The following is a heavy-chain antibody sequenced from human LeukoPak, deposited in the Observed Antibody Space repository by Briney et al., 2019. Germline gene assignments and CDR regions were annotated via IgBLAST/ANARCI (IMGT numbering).Heavy chain of an antibody. CDR1: GYTFTSYD. J-gene: IGHJ4*02. D-gene: IGHD1-26*01. V-gene: IGHV1-8*03. Sequence: ASVKVSCKASGYTFTSYDINWVRQATGQGLEWMGWMNPNSGNTGYAQKFQGRVTITRNTSISTAYMELSSLRSEDTAVYYCAREKVGANGREFDYWGQGTLVTVSS. CDR3: AREKVGANGREFDY. CDR2: MNPNSGNT.